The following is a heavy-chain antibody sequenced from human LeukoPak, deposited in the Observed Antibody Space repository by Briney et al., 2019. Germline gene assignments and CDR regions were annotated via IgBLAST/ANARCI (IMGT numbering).Heavy chain of an antibody. CDR3: ARGDAGYSYDPRGWFDP. CDR1: GFTFSSYW. J-gene: IGHJ5*02. Sequence: GGSLRLSCAASGFTFSSYWMHWVRQAPGKGLVWVSRINSDGSSTSYADSVKGRFTISRDNAKSTLYLQMNSLRAEDTAVYYCARGDAGYSYDPRGWFDPWGQGTLVTVSS. D-gene: IGHD5-18*01. CDR2: INSDGSST. V-gene: IGHV3-74*01.